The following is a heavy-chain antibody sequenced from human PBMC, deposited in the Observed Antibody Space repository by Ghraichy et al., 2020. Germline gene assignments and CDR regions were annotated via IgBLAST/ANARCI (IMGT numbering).Heavy chain of an antibody. CDR1: GGSISSGGYY. Sequence: SETLSLTCTVSGGSISSGGYYWSWIRQHPGKGLEWIGYIYYSGSTYYNPSLKSRVTISVDTSKNQFSLKLSSVTAADTAVYYCARDPSGYDWFDPWGQGTLVTV. CDR2: IYYSGST. J-gene: IGHJ5*02. D-gene: IGHD5-12*01. CDR3: ARDPSGYDWFDP. V-gene: IGHV4-31*03.